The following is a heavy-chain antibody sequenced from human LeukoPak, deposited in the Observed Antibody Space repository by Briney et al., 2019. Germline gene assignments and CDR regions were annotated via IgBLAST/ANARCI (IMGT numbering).Heavy chain of an antibody. CDR2: ISGSGGST. J-gene: IGHJ4*02. Sequence: GGSLRLSCAASGFTFSSYGMSWVRQAPGKGLEWVSAISGSGGSTYYADSVKGRFTISRDNSKNTLYLQMNSLRAEDTAVYYCARSYDSSGYYYASYWGQGTLVTVSS. CDR1: GFTFSSYG. V-gene: IGHV3-23*01. CDR3: ARSYDSSGYYYASY. D-gene: IGHD3-22*01.